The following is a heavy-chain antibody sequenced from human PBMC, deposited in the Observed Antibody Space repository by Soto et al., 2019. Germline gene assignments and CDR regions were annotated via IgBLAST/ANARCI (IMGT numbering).Heavy chain of an antibody. CDR1: GFGFSNYA. CDR2: ISGDGRTK. Sequence: EVQLLQSGGGLVQPGGSLRVSCAASGFGFSNYAMTWVRQAPGKGLEWLSAISGDGRTKYYADSVKGCFTMSRDNSKNPRNLQINSLRADDTAMYYCAKDRDDIGMVDVFDIWGQGTMVTVSS. D-gene: IGHD2-15*01. CDR3: AKDRDDIGMVDVFDI. V-gene: IGHV3-23*01. J-gene: IGHJ3*02.